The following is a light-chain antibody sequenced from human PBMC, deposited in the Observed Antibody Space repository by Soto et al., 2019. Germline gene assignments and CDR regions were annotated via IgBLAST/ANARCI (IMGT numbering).Light chain of an antibody. CDR2: GAS. CDR1: QSVSSN. J-gene: IGKJ5*01. CDR3: QQYNNWPPT. V-gene: IGKV3-15*01. Sequence: EIVMTQSPATLSVSPGERATLSCRASQSVSSNLAWYQQKPGQAPRLLIYGASTRATGIPARFSGSRSGTEFTLTISSLQSEDFAVEYCQQYNNWPPTFGQGTRLEIK.